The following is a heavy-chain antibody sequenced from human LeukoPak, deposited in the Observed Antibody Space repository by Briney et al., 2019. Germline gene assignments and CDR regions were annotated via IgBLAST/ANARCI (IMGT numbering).Heavy chain of an antibody. Sequence: GGSLRLSCAASGFTFSSYAMSWVRQAPGKGLEWVSAISGSGGSTYYADSVKGRFTISRDNSKNTLYLQMNSLRAEDTAVYYCAKDWSLYCSSTSCYSYFFDYWGQGTLATVSS. CDR2: ISGSGGST. V-gene: IGHV3-23*01. CDR1: GFTFSSYA. J-gene: IGHJ4*02. D-gene: IGHD2-2*01. CDR3: AKDWSLYCSSTSCYSYFFDY.